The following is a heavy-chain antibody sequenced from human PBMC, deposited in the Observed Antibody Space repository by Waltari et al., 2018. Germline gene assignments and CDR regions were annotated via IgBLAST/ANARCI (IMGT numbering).Heavy chain of an antibody. J-gene: IGHJ5*02. D-gene: IGHD3-3*01. CDR2: VRPIFGTP. V-gene: IGHV1-69*01. CDR1: GGTFSSYA. Sequence: QVQLVQSGAEVKKPGASVKVSCKASGGTFSSYAISWVRQDPGTGREWMGGVRPIFGTPNYAQKCQVRVTITSYESTSTAYMELSSLRSEDSAVYYCARSYDFWSGYYSVRWFDPWGQGTLVTVSS. CDR3: ARSYDFWSGYYSVRWFDP.